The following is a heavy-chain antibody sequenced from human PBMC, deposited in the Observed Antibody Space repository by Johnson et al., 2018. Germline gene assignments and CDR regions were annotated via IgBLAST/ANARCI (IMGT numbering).Heavy chain of an antibody. CDR2: ISWNSGSI. CDR1: GFTFDDYA. CDR3: ASPSGSSGRFLEGSPSFQH. D-gene: IGHD3-22*01. J-gene: IGHJ1*01. V-gene: IGHV3-9*01. Sequence: EVQLVESGGGLVQPGRSLRLSCAASGFTFDDYAMHWVRQAPGKGLEWVSGISWNSGSIHYADSVKGRFTISRDSAKNSLYLQMNSLRTEDTALYYCASPSGSSGRFLEGSPSFQHWGQGTLVTVSS.